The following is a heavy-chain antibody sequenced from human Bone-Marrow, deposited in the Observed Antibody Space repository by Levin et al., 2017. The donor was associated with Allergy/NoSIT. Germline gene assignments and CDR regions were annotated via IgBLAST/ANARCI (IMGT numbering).Heavy chain of an antibody. V-gene: IGHV3-21*01. CDR3: ARRPTDMPFDY. J-gene: IGHJ4*02. Sequence: SVKGRFTISRDNAKNSLYLQMNSLRAEDTAVYYCARRPTDMPFDYWGQGTLVTVSS. D-gene: IGHD5-18*01.